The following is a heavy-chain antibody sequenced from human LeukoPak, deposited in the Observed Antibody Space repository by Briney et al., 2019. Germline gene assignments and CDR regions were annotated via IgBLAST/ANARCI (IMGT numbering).Heavy chain of an antibody. CDR1: GGPISSYY. Sequence: PSETLSLTCTVSGGPISSYYWSWIRQPPGKGLDWIGYIYYSGSTNYNPSLKSRVTISVDTSKNQFSLKLSSVTAADTAVYYCARDYIHPYYELVGAPHGYWGQGTLVTVSS. J-gene: IGHJ4*02. CDR3: ARDYIHPYYELVGAPHGY. D-gene: IGHD1-26*01. CDR2: IYYSGST. V-gene: IGHV4-59*12.